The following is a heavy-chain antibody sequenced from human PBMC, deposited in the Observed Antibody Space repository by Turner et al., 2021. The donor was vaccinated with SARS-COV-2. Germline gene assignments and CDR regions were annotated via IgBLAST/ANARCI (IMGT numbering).Heavy chain of an antibody. CDR3: TTSPAVGY. D-gene: IGHD2-2*01. Sequence: EVQLVESGGGLVQPGGSLGLSCAASGFTVYNNYMTWVRQAPGKGLEWVSVIYSGGQTYYADSVKGRFTISRHSSKNTLYLQMNSLRPEDTAMYYCTTSPAVGYWGQGTLVTVSS. J-gene: IGHJ4*02. CDR1: GFTVYNNY. V-gene: IGHV3-53*04. CDR2: IYSGGQT.